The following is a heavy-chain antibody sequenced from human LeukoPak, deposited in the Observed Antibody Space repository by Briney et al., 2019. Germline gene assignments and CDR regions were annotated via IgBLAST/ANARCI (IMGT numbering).Heavy chain of an antibody. CDR2: INHSGST. J-gene: IGHJ6*03. CDR3: ARGAVYASKLYYYYYYMDV. Sequence: SETLSLTCAVYGGSFRGYYWSWIRQPPGKGLEWIGEINHSGSTNYNPSLKSRVTISVDTSKNQFSLKLSSVTAADTAVYYCARGAVYASKLYYYYYYMDVWGKGTTVTVSS. D-gene: IGHD2-8*01. CDR1: GGSFRGYY. V-gene: IGHV4-34*01.